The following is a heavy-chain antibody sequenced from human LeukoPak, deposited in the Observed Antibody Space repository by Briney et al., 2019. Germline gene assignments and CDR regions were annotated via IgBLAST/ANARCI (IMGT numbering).Heavy chain of an antibody. V-gene: IGHV3-33*01. Sequence: GRSLRLSCAASGFTFSSYGMHWVRQAPGKGLEWVAVIWYDGSNKYYADSMKGRFTISRDNSKNTLYLQMNSLRAEDTAVYYCARGMTLRAFDIWGQGTMVTVSS. CDR2: IWYDGSNK. CDR1: GFTFSSYG. D-gene: IGHD2-15*01. CDR3: ARGMTLRAFDI. J-gene: IGHJ3*02.